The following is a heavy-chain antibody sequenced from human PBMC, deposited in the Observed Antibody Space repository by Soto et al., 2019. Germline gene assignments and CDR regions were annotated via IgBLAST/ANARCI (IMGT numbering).Heavy chain of an antibody. CDR1: GFTFRSYG. J-gene: IGHJ6*02. D-gene: IGHD5-12*01. CDR3: ANYRRARSRWLHGYYYHYGMAV. CDR2: IWYDGSKR. Sequence: GGSLRLCCAASGFTFRSYGMHWVRQAPGKGLEWVAVIWYDGSKRYYADSVKGRFTISRDNSKNTLYLQMNSLRAEDTAVYYCANYRRARSRWLHGYYYHYGMAVWGQGTTVTVSS. V-gene: IGHV3-33*06.